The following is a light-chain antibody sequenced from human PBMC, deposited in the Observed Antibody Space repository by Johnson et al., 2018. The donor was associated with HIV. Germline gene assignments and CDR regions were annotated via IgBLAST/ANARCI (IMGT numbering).Light chain of an antibody. CDR3: GTWDSSLSAYV. J-gene: IGLJ1*01. CDR1: SSNIGNNY. Sequence: QSVLTQPPSVSAAPGQKVTISCSGSSSNIGNNYVSWYQQLPGTAPKLLIYDNNQRPSGIPDRFSGSKSGTSATLGITGLQTGDEADYYCGTWDSSLSAYVFRTGTKVTVL. CDR2: DNN. V-gene: IGLV1-51*01.